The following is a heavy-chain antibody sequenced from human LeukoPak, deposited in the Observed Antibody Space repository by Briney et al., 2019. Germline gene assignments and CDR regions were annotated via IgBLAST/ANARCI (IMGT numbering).Heavy chain of an antibody. CDR3: AADGEYAFQV. CDR2: IISDGITT. Sequence: PGGSLRLSCEASGFTFSTYWITWVRQAPGKGLEWVSRIISDGITTTYADSVKGRFTISRDNAKNTMYLQMNSLRAEDTAVYYCAADGEYAFQVWGQGTMVTVSS. J-gene: IGHJ3*01. V-gene: IGHV3-74*01. CDR1: GFTFSTYW. D-gene: IGHD2/OR15-2a*01.